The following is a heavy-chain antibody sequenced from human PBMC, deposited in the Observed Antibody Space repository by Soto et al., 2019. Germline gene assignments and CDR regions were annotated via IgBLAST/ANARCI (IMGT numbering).Heavy chain of an antibody. CDR3: ARQKIVVVPAAMRPTNWFDP. CDR2: IYYSGST. CDR1: GGSISSSSYY. J-gene: IGHJ5*02. Sequence: SETLSLTCTVSGGSISSSSYYWGWIRQPPGKGLEWIGSIYYSGSTYYNPSLKSRVTISVDTSKNQFSLKLSSVTAADTAVYYCARQKIVVVPAAMRPTNWFDPWGQGTLVTVSS. V-gene: IGHV4-39*01. D-gene: IGHD2-2*01.